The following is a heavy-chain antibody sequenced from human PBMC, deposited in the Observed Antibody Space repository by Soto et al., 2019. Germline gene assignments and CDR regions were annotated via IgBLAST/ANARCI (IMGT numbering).Heavy chain of an antibody. V-gene: IGHV1-3*01. CDR1: GYTFTNFV. D-gene: IGHD2-15*01. CDR3: ARDYPYCTGGSCPGY. CDR2: INAANGNT. Sequence: QVQLVQSGAEVKKPGASVKVSCKASGYTFTNFVMHWVRQAPGDRLEWMGWINAANGNTKYSQKFQCRVIISRDTSASTAYMELSSLTSEDTAVYYCARDYPYCTGGSCPGYWGQGTLVIVSS. J-gene: IGHJ4*02.